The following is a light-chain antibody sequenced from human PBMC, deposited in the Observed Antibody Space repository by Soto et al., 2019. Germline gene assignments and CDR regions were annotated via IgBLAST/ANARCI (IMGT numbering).Light chain of an antibody. Sequence: QSALTQPPSASGSPGQSVTISCTGTSSDVGGYNYVSWYQQHPGKAPKLMIYEVSKRPSGVPDRFSGSKSGNTASLTVSGLQAEDEADYYCSSYAGSNNNYVFGTGTKVTV. CDR1: SSDVGGYNY. V-gene: IGLV2-8*01. CDR2: EVS. J-gene: IGLJ1*01. CDR3: SSYAGSNNNYV.